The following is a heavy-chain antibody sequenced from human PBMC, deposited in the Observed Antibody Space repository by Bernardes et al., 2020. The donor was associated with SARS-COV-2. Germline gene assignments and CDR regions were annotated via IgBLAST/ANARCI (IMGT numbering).Heavy chain of an antibody. CDR2: ISGSGGST. CDR3: AKDLFPRRGYYPTYFDY. V-gene: IGHV3-23*01. CDR1: GFTFSSYA. D-gene: IGHD2-21*01. Sequence: GGSLRLSCAASGFTFSSYAMSWVRQAPGKGLEWVSAISGSGGSTYYADSVKGRFTISRDNSKNTLYLQMNSLRAEDTAVYYCAKDLFPRRGYYPTYFDYWGQGTLVTVSS. J-gene: IGHJ4*02.